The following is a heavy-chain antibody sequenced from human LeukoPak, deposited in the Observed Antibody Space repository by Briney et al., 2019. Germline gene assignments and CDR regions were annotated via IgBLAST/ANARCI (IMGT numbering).Heavy chain of an antibody. CDR2: IFYTGST. CDR1: GDSIIRSDYY. D-gene: IGHD6-13*01. Sequence: SETLCLTCTVSGDSIIRSDYYWGWIRQTPGKGLEWIGSIFYTGSTYYNPSLKSRVAVSVDTSKSQFSLKLTSLTAADTAVYFCAREVGAADHYHYYGMDVWGQGTTVTVSS. CDR3: AREVGAADHYHYYGMDV. J-gene: IGHJ6*02. V-gene: IGHV4-39*01.